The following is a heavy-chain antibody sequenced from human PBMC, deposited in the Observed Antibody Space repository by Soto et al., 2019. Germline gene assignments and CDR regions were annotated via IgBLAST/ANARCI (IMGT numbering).Heavy chain of an antibody. V-gene: IGHV1-18*01. Sequence: QVQLVQSGTEVKKPGASVKVSCQASGYTFTNFGISWVRQAPGQGLEWMGWINPFHGNKDYAPKFEGRVFMTTDTSTSTAYMELRGLKSDDTAVYFCARDPNLSTWRNIDSWCQGTLVTVSS. D-gene: IGHD6-13*01. CDR2: INPFHGNK. J-gene: IGHJ4*02. CDR1: GYTFTNFG. CDR3: ARDPNLSTWRNIDS.